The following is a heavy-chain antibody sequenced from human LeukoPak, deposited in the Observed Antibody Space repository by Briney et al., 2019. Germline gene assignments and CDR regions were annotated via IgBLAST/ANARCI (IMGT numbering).Heavy chain of an antibody. J-gene: IGHJ3*01. Sequence: GGSLRLSCAGSGFRFSDHYIDWVRQAPGKGPEWVGRTRNKASSDATEYAASVKGRFSISRDDSKNLLFLQMNSLRTEDTAVYYCAKCYSGLIMYALDVWGQGTRVTVSS. CDR2: TRNKASSDAT. CDR3: AKCYSGLIMYALDV. D-gene: IGHD1-26*01. CDR1: GFRFSDHY. V-gene: IGHV3-72*01.